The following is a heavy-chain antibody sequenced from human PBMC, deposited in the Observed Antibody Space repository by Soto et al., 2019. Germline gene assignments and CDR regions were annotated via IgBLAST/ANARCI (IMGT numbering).Heavy chain of an antibody. V-gene: IGHV1-69*01. CDR3: AREEGPGSSSGGGFDY. CDR1: GGTFSSYA. J-gene: IGHJ4*02. CDR2: IIPIFGTA. D-gene: IGHD6-6*01. Sequence: QVQLVQSGAEVKKPGSSVKVSCKASGGTFSSYAISWVRQAPGQGLEWMGGIIPIFGTANYAQKFQGRVTITADESTRTAYMELSSLRSEDTAVYYCAREEGPGSSSGGGFDYWGQGTLVTVSS.